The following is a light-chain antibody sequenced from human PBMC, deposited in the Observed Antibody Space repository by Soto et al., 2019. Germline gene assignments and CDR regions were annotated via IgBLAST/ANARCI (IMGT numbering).Light chain of an antibody. J-gene: IGKJ4*01. CDR3: QQRSNWPLT. Sequence: ELVLTQSPATLSWSPGERATLSCRASQSVSSYLAWYQQKPGQAPRLLMYDASNRATGIPARFSGSGSGTDFTLTISSLEPEDFAVYYCQQRSNWPLTFGGGTKVEIK. CDR2: DAS. V-gene: IGKV3-11*01. CDR1: QSVSSY.